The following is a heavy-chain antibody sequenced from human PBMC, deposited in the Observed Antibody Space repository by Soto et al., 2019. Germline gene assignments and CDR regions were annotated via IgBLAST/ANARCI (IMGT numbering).Heavy chain of an antibody. V-gene: IGHV1-69*02. J-gene: IGHJ6*02. CDR3: ARALYDFWSGPAYIRPTIYGMDV. CDR1: GGTFSSYT. D-gene: IGHD3-3*01. Sequence: ASVKVSCKASGGTFSSYTISWVRQAPGQGLEWMGRIIPILGIANYAQKFQGRVTITADKSTSTAYMELSSLRSEDTAVYYCARALYDFWSGPAYIRPTIYGMDVWGQGTTVTVSS. CDR2: IIPILGIA.